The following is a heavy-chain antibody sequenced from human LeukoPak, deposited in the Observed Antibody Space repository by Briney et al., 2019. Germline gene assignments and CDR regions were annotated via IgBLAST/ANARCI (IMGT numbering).Heavy chain of an antibody. CDR2: ISAYNGNT. J-gene: IGHJ4*02. D-gene: IGHD3-10*01. V-gene: IGHV1-18*01. Sequence: ASVKVSCKASGDTFTSYGISWVRQAPGQGLEWMGWISAYNGNTNYAQKLQGRVTMTTDTSTSTACMELRSLRSGDTAVYYCAREGFGDPFDYCGQGTLVPVSS. CDR1: GDTFTSYG. CDR3: AREGFGDPFDY.